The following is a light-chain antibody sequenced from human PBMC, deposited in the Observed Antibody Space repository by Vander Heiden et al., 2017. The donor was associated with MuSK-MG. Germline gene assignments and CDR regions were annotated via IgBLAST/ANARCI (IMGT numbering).Light chain of an antibody. J-gene: IGKJ4*01. Sequence: DIQMTQSPSSLSASVGDRVTLTCRANQSIGAFLNWYQQTPGTAPRLLIYAAYSLQSGVPPRFSGSGSGTEFTLTISGLQSEDSATYFCQQSSETPTFGGGTKVEIK. CDR3: QQSSETPT. CDR1: QSIGAF. CDR2: AAY. V-gene: IGKV1-39*01.